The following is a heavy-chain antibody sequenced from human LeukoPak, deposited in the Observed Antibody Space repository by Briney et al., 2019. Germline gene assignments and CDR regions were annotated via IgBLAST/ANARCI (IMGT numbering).Heavy chain of an antibody. Sequence: GGSLRLSCATSGFTFSSYEMNWVRQAPGKGLEWLSYISTSGSTKYYADSVKGRFTISRDNAKKSLYLQVNSLRAEDTAVYYCAREMATIMFDHWGRGTLVTVSS. CDR1: GFTFSSYE. V-gene: IGHV3-48*03. D-gene: IGHD5-24*01. J-gene: IGHJ4*02. CDR2: ISTSGSTK. CDR3: AREMATIMFDH.